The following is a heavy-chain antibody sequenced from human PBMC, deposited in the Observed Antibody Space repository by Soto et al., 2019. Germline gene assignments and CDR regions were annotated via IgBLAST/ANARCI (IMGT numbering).Heavy chain of an antibody. CDR1: GYTFTSYG. CDR2: ISAYNGNT. Sequence: ASVKVSCKASGYTFTSYGISWVRQAPGQGLEWMGWISAYNGNTNYAQKLQGRVTMTTDTSTSTAYMELRSLRSDDTAVYYCARSFGQSQYYYYYGMDVWGQGTTVTV. CDR3: ARSFGQSQYYYYYGMDV. D-gene: IGHD3-16*01. V-gene: IGHV1-18*01. J-gene: IGHJ6*02.